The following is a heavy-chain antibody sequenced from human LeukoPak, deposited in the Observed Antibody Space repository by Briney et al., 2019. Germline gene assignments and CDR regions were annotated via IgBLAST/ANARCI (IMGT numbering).Heavy chain of an antibody. D-gene: IGHD2/OR15-2a*01. CDR3: ARRNNFDY. J-gene: IGHJ4*02. CDR1: GSTLSDWW. CDR2: IKEDGSVK. V-gene: IGHV3-7*01. Sequence: GGSLRLSCAASGSTLSDWWMSWVRQAPGKGLEWEANIKEDGSVKSYVGSVKGRFTISRDNAKKSLYLQMGSLRAEDTAVYYCARRNNFDYWGQGTLVTVSS.